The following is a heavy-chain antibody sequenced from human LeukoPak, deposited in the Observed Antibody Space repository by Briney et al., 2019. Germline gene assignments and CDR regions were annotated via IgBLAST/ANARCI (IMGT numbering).Heavy chain of an antibody. CDR1: GFTFSRHA. V-gene: IGHV3-23*01. D-gene: IGHD1-26*01. CDR2: ISGGGYT. Sequence: GGSLRLSCAASGFTFSRHAMSWVRQVPGKGLECVSAISGGGYTYYADSVKGRFTTSRDNSKNTPYLQMNSLGVEDTAVYYCTREPGVVGAVSFFDYWGLGSLVSVSS. J-gene: IGHJ4*02. CDR3: TREPGVVGAVSFFDY.